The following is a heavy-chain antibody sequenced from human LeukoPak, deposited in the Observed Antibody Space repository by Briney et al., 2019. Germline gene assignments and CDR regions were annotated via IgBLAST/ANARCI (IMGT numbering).Heavy chain of an antibody. CDR1: GGTFSSYA. CDR2: IIPIFGTA. V-gene: IGHV1-69*05. J-gene: IGHJ4*02. CDR3: ARGNDFWSGYCY. D-gene: IGHD3-3*01. Sequence: VASVKVSCKASGGTFSSYAISWVRQAPGQGLERMGGIIPIFGTANYAQKFQGRVTITTDESTSTAYMELSSLRSEDTAVYYCARGNDFWSGYCYWGQGTLVTVSS.